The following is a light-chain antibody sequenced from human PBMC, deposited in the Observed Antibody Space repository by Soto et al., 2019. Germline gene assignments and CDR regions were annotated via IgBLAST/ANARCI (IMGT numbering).Light chain of an antibody. Sequence: ETVLTQSPGTLSLSPGERATLSCRASQSVSSSYLGWYQQKPGQAPRLLIYGASTRATGIPDRFSGSGSGTDLTFTISRLATEDFAVYFCKQYAGSPRTFGQVTKVDIK. CDR3: KQYAGSPRT. CDR1: QSVSSSY. J-gene: IGKJ1*01. V-gene: IGKV3-20*01. CDR2: GAS.